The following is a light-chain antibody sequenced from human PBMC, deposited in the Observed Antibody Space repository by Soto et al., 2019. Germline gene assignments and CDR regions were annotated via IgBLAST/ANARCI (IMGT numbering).Light chain of an antibody. Sequence: DIVMTQSPLSLPVTPGEPASISCRSSQSLLHINGYNYLDWYLQKPGQSPQLLIYLGSNRGSGVPDRFTGSGSGTDFTLKISRVEAEDVGVYYCMQSLQILLTFGPGTKVDIK. V-gene: IGKV2-28*01. CDR3: MQSLQILLT. CDR1: QSLLHINGYNY. CDR2: LGS. J-gene: IGKJ3*01.